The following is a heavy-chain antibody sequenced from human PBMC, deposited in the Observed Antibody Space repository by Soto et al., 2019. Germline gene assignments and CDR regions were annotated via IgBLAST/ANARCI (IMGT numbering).Heavy chain of an antibody. Sequence: QVQLQESGPGLVKPSQTLSLTCTVCCGSITSGPYYWSWIRQHPGKGLEWIGYIYYTGSTYSNPPAESRITMSVDTSKNQFSLKLRSVTAADTAVYYCARLFGDYVGWFDPWGQGTLVTVSS. CDR1: CGSITSGPYY. D-gene: IGHD4-17*01. CDR2: IYYTGST. V-gene: IGHV4-31*03. J-gene: IGHJ5*02. CDR3: ARLFGDYVGWFDP.